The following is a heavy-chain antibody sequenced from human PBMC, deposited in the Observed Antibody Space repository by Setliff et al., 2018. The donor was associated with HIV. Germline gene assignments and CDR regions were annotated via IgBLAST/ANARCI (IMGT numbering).Heavy chain of an antibody. D-gene: IGHD1-1*01. J-gene: IGHJ4*02. V-gene: IGHV1-18*01. Sequence: ASVKVSCKSSGYTFTKYGITWVRQAPGQGLEWMGWISANNGSSYFAQKLQDRVTMTSDTSTSTAYMELRSLRSDDTAVYYCATGLSSTDPSSNSWGQGTPVT. CDR3: ATGLSSTDPSSNS. CDR1: GYTFTKYG. CDR2: ISANNGSS.